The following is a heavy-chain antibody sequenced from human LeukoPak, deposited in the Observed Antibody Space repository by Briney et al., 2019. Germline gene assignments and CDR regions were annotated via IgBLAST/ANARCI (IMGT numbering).Heavy chain of an antibody. CDR2: IYHSGST. J-gene: IGHJ5*02. CDR1: GGSISSGGYY. CDR3: ARVEDNWFDP. Sequence: KSSETLSLTCTVSGGSISSGGYYWSWIRQPPGKGLEWIGYIYHSGSTYYSPSLKSRVTISVDRSKNQFSLKLSSVTAADTAVYYCARVEDNWFDPWGQGTLVTVSS. V-gene: IGHV4-30-2*01.